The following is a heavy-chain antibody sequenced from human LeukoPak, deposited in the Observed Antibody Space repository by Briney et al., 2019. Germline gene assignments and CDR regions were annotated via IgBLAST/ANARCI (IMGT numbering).Heavy chain of an antibody. CDR3: AREIVGGFNPGAY. J-gene: IGHJ4*02. Sequence: PSETLSLTCTVSPDSTTSNFWSWVREPPGKGLGWMGEIHRSGSTNYNPSLQSRVTISIDRSKNQIALELSSVTAADTAVYYCAREIVGGFNPGAYWGQGTLVTVSS. V-gene: IGHV4-4*02. D-gene: IGHD1-14*01. CDR1: PDSTTSNF. CDR2: IHRSGST.